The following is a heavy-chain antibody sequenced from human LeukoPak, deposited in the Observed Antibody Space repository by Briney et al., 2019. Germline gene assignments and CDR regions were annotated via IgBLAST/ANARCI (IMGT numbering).Heavy chain of an antibody. D-gene: IGHD6-19*01. CDR2: IKQDGSEK. J-gene: IGHJ4*02. CDR1: GFTFSRLW. V-gene: IGHV3-7*01. CDR3: ASSQWASVAHNY. Sequence: GGSLRLSCAASGFTFSRLWMSWVRQAPGKGLEWVANIKQDGSEKYYVDSVKGRFTISRDNAKNSLYLQMNSLRDEDTAVYYCASSQWASVAHNYWGQGTLVTVSS.